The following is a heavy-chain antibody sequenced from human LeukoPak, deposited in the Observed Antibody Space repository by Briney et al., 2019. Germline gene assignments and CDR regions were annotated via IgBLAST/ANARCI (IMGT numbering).Heavy chain of an antibody. V-gene: IGHV3-23*01. CDR3: AKSPGSTYLFDY. CDR2: VSGNGGST. J-gene: IGHJ4*02. CDR1: GFTFSTYA. Sequence: PGGSLRLSCAASGFTFSTYAMSWVRQAPGKGLEWVSAVSGNGGSTNYADSVKDRFTISRDNSKNTVYLQMNSLRAEDTAVYYCAKSPGSTYLFDYWGQGTLVTVSS. D-gene: IGHD2-2*01.